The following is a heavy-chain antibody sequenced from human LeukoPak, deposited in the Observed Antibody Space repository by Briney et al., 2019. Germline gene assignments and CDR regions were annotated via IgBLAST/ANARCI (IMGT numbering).Heavy chain of an antibody. CDR2: IWYDGSNK. CDR1: GFTFSSHG. V-gene: IGHV3-30*02. CDR3: AKEIYYDSGSYPDY. D-gene: IGHD3-10*01. J-gene: IGHJ4*02. Sequence: GGSLRLSCAASGFTFSSHGMHWVRQAPGKGLEWVAVIWYDGSNKYYADSVKGRFTISRDNSKNTLYLQMSGLRAEDTAVYYCAKEIYYDSGSYPDYWGQGTLVTVSS.